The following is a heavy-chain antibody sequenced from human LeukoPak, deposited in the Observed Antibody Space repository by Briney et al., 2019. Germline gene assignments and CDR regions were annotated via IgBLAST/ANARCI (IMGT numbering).Heavy chain of an antibody. CDR1: GITVSSNY. V-gene: IGHV3-53*01. CDR3: ARVVFGGTYAMDV. J-gene: IGHJ6*04. D-gene: IGHD3-16*01. Sequence: GGSLRLSCAATGITVSSNYMNWVRQAPGKGLEWVSGIYSGGSTYYGTSVKGRLTISRDNSKNTLYLQMSSLRAEDTAVYCCARVVFGGTYAMDVWGEGTTVTVFS. CDR2: IYSGGST.